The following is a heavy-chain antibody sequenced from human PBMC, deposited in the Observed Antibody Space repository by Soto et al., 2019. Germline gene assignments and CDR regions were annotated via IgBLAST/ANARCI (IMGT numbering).Heavy chain of an antibody. D-gene: IGHD2-2*01. CDR1: GGTFSSYA. CDR2: IIPIFGTA. J-gene: IGHJ6*02. V-gene: IGHV1-69*13. CDR3: ARFSVVVTPNYYGMDV. Sequence: VASVKVSCKASGGTFSSYAISWVRQAPGQGLEWMGGIIPIFGTANYSQKFQGRVTITADESTSTAYMELSSLSSEDTAVYYCARFSVVVTPNYYGMDVWGQGTTVTVSS.